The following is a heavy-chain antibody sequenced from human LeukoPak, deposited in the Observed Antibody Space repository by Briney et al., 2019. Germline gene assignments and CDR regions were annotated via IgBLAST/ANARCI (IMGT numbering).Heavy chain of an antibody. J-gene: IGHJ4*02. Sequence: AGGSLRLSCAASGFSFSTYGMHWVRQAPGKGLDWVAFISYDGSEKYYADSVKGRFTISRDNSKNTLNLQMDSLRAEDMAVYYWASGRSASFSPDFDYWGQGTLVTVSS. V-gene: IGHV3-30*03. CDR3: ASGRSASFSPDFDY. D-gene: IGHD1-26*01. CDR1: GFSFSTYG. CDR2: ISYDGSEK.